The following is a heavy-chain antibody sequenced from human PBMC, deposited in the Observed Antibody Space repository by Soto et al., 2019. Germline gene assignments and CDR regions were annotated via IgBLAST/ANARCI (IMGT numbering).Heavy chain of an antibody. J-gene: IGHJ4*02. CDR2: ISSSSSTI. D-gene: IGHD1-26*01. CDR1: GFTFSSYS. Sequence: EVQLVESGGGLVQPGGSLTLSCAASGFTFSSYSMNWVRQAPGKGVEWVSYISSSSSTIYYADSVKGRFTISRDNAKSSLYRHMNSLRDEDTAVYYCAGGKAYDEGGYWGQGPLVTVCS. V-gene: IGHV3-48*02. CDR3: AGGKAYDEGGY.